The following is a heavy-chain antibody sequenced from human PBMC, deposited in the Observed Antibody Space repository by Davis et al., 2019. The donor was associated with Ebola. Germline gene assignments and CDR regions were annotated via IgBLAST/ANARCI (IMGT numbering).Heavy chain of an antibody. CDR3: AREATGVLLWSDY. J-gene: IGHJ4*02. CDR1: GFTVSSNY. CDR2: IYSGGST. V-gene: IGHV3-53*05. Sequence: GESLKISCAASGFTVSSNYMSWVRQAPGKGLEWVSVIYSGGSTYYADSVKGRFTISRDNSKNTLYLQMNSLRAEDTAVYYCAREATGVLLWSDYWGQGTLVTVSS. D-gene: IGHD3-10*01.